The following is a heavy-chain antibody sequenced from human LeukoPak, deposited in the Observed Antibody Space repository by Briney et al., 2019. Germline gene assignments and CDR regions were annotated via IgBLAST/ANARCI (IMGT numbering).Heavy chain of an antibody. CDR3: ARGTVTTDY. J-gene: IGHJ4*02. CDR1: GFTFSSYG. CDR2: IWYDGSNK. D-gene: IGHD4-17*01. V-gene: IGHV3-33*01. Sequence: GXXLRLSCAASGFTFSSYGMHWVRQAPGKGLEWVAVIWYDGSNKYYADSVKGRFTISRDNSKNTLYLQMNSLRAEDTAVYYCARGTVTTDYWGQGALVAVSS.